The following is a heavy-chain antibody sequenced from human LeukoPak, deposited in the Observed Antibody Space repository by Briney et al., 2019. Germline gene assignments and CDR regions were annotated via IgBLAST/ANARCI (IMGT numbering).Heavy chain of an antibody. J-gene: IGHJ4*02. D-gene: IGHD1-1*01. CDR2: IKQDGSEK. Sequence: PGGSLRLPCAASGFTFSSYWMSWVRQAPGKGLEWVANIKQDGSEKYYVDSVKGRFTISRDNAKNSLYLQMNSLRAEDTAVYYCARELDDSWKDYWGQGTLVTVSS. CDR1: GFTFSSYW. V-gene: IGHV3-7*01. CDR3: ARELDDSWKDY.